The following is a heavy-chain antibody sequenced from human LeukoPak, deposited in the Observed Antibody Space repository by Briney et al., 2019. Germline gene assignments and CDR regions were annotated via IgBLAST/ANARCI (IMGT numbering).Heavy chain of an antibody. CDR1: GFTVSSNY. D-gene: IGHD5-18*01. V-gene: IGHV3-66*01. J-gene: IGHJ4*02. CDR3: ARTRGSGYSYGLYFDY. CDR2: IYSGGST. Sequence: PGGSLRLSCAASGFTVSSNYMSWVRQAPGKGLEWVSVIYSGGSTYYADSVKGRFTISRDNSKNTLYLQMNSLRAEDTAVYYCARTRGSGYSYGLYFDYWGQGTLVTVSS.